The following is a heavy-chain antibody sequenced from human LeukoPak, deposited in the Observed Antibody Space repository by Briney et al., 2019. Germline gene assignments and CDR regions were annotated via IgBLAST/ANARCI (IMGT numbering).Heavy chain of an antibody. CDR2: IFGADKNTT. CDR1: GFTFSDYY. CDR3: AKRNTMVRGGPCFDY. D-gene: IGHD3-10*01. Sequence: PGGSLRLSCAASGFTFSDYYMSWIRQAPGKGLEWVSIIFGADKNTTYYADSVKGRFTVSRDNSKNTLELQMTDLRPEDTAIYYCAKRNTMVRGGPCFDYRGPGILVAVSS. V-gene: IGHV3-23*01. J-gene: IGHJ4*02.